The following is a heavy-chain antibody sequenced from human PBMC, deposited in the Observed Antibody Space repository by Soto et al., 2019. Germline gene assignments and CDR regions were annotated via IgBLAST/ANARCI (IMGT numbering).Heavy chain of an antibody. CDR2: IKQDGSEK. CDR3: ARRGYDSTGCGRGAFDI. CDR1: GFTFSSYW. J-gene: IGHJ3*02. Sequence: EVQLVESGGGLVQPGGSLRLSCAASGFTFSSYWMSWVRQAPGKGLEWVANIKQDGSEKYYVDSVKGRFTISRDNPKNSLYLQMNSLRAEDTAVYYCARRGYDSTGCGRGAFDIWGQGTMVTVSS. D-gene: IGHD3-22*01. V-gene: IGHV3-7*03.